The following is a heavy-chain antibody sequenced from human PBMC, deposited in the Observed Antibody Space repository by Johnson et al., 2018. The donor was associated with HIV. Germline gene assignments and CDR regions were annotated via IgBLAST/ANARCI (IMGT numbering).Heavy chain of an antibody. V-gene: IGHV3-66*02. CDR1: GFTVSSNY. CDR2: IYSGGST. J-gene: IGHJ3*02. CDR3: AKVGTGYTSSSVGAFDI. Sequence: EVQLVESGGGLVQPGGSLRLSCAASGFTVSSNYMSWVRQAPGKGLEWVSVIYSGGSTYYADSVKGRFTISRDNSKNTFYLQMNSLRVEDTAVYYCAKVGTGYTSSSVGAFDIWGQGTMVTVSS. D-gene: IGHD6-19*01.